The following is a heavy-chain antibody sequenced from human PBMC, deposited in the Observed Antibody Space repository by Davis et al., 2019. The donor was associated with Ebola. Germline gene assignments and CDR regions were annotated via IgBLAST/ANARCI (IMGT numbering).Heavy chain of an antibody. Sequence: KVSCKGSGYSFTSYWIGWVRQMPGKGLEWMGIIYPGDSDTRYSPSFQGQVTISADKSISTAYLQWSSLKASDTAMYYCARLEADYDFWSGYFYGMDVWGQGTTVTVSS. CDR3: ARLEADYDFWSGYFYGMDV. CDR2: IYPGDSDT. V-gene: IGHV5-51*01. J-gene: IGHJ6*02. CDR1: GYSFTSYW. D-gene: IGHD3-3*01.